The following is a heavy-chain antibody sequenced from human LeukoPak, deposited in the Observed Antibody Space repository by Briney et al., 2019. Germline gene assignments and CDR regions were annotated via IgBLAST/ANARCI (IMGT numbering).Heavy chain of an antibody. CDR1: GFTVISNY. D-gene: IGHD5-18*01. CDR2: IYSGGST. Sequence: GGSLRLSCAASGFTVISNYMSWVRQAPGKGLEWVSVIYSGGSTYYADSVKGRFTISRDNSKNTLYLQISRLIAEEPAVYYCAREHRQLWESGVSSWFDPWGQGTLVTVSS. CDR3: AREHRQLWESGVSSWFDP. J-gene: IGHJ5*02. V-gene: IGHV3-53*01.